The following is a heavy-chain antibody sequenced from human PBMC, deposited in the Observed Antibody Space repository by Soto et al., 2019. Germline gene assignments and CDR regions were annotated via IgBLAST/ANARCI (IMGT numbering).Heavy chain of an antibody. D-gene: IGHD2-15*01. CDR2: MSTYNENK. V-gene: IGHV1-18*01. CDR3: AKDAREAAPSDV. CDR1: GYAFTSYG. Sequence: QAQLVQSEPELKKPGASVKVSCKASGYAFTSYGINWVRRAPGPGLEWVGWMSTYNENKVYAQKLQGRVAMTMDAATSTAYLDLGPLRSDDTAVYYCAKDAREAAPSDVWGQGTMVTVSS. J-gene: IGHJ3*01.